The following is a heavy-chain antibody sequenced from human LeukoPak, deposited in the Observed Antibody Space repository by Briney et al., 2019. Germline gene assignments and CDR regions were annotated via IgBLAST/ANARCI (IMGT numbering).Heavy chain of an antibody. CDR1: GYTFTGYY. CDR2: INPNSGGT. D-gene: IGHD6-19*01. J-gene: IGHJ4*02. Sequence: GASVKVSCKASGYTFTGYYMHWVRQAPGQGLEWMGWINPNSGGTNYAQNFQGRVTMTRDTSISTAYMELSRLRSDDTAVYYCARLTHCSVAGTLSSGLDYWGQGTLVTVSS. V-gene: IGHV1-2*02. CDR3: ARLTHCSVAGTLSSGLDY.